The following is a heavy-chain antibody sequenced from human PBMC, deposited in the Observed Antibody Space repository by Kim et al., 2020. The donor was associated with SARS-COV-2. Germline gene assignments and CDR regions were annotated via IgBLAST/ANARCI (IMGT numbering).Heavy chain of an antibody. CDR2: IRSNASGGTP. CDR1: GFTFGDYA. D-gene: IGHD3-16*02. J-gene: IGHJ4*03. Sequence: GGSLRLSCTASGFTFGDYAMSWVRQAPGKGLEWVGFIRSNASGGTPEYAASVKVRFTISRADSKILAYLQMTSLKTDVTPLSFSPLSFYLPLLRY. CDR3: PLSFYLPLLRY. V-gene: IGHV3-49*04.